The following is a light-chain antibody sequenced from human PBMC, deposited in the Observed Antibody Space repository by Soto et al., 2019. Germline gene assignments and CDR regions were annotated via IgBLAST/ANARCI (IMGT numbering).Light chain of an antibody. Sequence: EIVLTQSPGTLSLSPGERATISCRASQSVSSSYLAWYQKKPGQAPRLLIYGASSRATGIPDRSTGSGAGADFTLTISRLETEDFAVYYCHQYGSSRTFGPGTKVDIK. CDR2: GAS. CDR1: QSVSSSY. J-gene: IGKJ3*01. V-gene: IGKV3-20*01. CDR3: HQYGSSRT.